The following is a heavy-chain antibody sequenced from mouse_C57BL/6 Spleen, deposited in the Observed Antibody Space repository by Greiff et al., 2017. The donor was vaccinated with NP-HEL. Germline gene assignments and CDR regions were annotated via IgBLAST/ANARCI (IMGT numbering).Heavy chain of an antibody. Sequence: QVQLKQPGAELVKPGASVKVSCKASGYTFTSYWMHWVKQRPGQGLEWIGRIHPSDSDTNYNQKFKGKATLTVDKSSSTAYMQLSSLTSEDSAVYYCAMGKDDGYYDAMDYWGQGTSVTVSS. CDR3: AMGKDDGYYDAMDY. CDR2: IHPSDSDT. J-gene: IGHJ4*01. D-gene: IGHD2-3*01. V-gene: IGHV1-74*01. CDR1: GYTFTSYW.